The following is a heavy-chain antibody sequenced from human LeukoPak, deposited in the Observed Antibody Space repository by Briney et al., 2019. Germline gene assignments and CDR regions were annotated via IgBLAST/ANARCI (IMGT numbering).Heavy chain of an antibody. Sequence: GGSLRLSCKGSGYTFTSYGISWVRQAPGQGLEWMGWISAYNGNTNYAQKLQGRVTMTTDTSTSTAYMELRSLRSDDTAVYYCARDKYCSGGSCYPYYFDYWGQGTLVTVSS. CDR1: GYTFTSYG. V-gene: IGHV1-18*01. CDR2: ISAYNGNT. CDR3: ARDKYCSGGSCYPYYFDY. J-gene: IGHJ4*02. D-gene: IGHD2-15*01.